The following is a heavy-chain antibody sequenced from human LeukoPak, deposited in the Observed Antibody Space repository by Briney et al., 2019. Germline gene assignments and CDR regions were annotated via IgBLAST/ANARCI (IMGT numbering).Heavy chain of an antibody. V-gene: IGHV3-7*01. Sequence: GGSLRLSCAASGFTFSTYWMSWVRQAPGKGLEWVANIRQDGSAKYYLDSVKGRFTISRDNAKNSLYLQMNSLRAEDTAVYSCTRDSYDPVLFDYWGQGTLVTVSS. CDR3: TRDSYDPVLFDY. J-gene: IGHJ4*02. CDR1: GFTFSTYW. CDR2: IRQDGSAK. D-gene: IGHD3-22*01.